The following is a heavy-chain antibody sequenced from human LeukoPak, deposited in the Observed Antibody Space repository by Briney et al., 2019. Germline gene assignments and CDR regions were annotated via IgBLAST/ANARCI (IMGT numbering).Heavy chain of an antibody. CDR3: ARDLAVAGTEGYFDY. V-gene: IGHV3-33*01. J-gene: IGHJ4*02. D-gene: IGHD6-19*01. CDR1: GFTFSSYG. CDR2: IWYDGSNK. Sequence: GGSLRLSCAASGFTFSSYGMHWVRQAPGKGLEWVAVIWYDGSNKYYADSVKGRFTISRDNSKNTLYLQMNSLRAEDTAVYYCARDLAVAGTEGYFDYWGQGTLVTVSS.